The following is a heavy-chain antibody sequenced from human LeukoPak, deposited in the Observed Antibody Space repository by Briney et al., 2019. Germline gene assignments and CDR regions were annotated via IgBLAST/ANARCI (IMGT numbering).Heavy chain of an antibody. CDR1: GFTFSSYA. CDR2: ISGSGGST. V-gene: IGHV3-23*01. CDR3: AKSNLRITIFTPFDY. D-gene: IGHD3-9*01. J-gene: IGHJ4*02. Sequence: AGGSLRLSCAASGFTFSSYAMSWVRQAPGKGLEWVSAISGSGGSTYYADSVKGRFTISRDNSKNTLYLQMNSLRAEDTAVYYCAKSNLRITIFTPFDYWGQGTLVTVSS.